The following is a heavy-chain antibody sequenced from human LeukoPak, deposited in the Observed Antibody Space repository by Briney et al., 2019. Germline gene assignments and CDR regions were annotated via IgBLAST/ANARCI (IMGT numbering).Heavy chain of an antibody. CDR2: ISYDGSNK. CDR3: AKDKDSGEPVAGPSFFDY. J-gene: IGHJ4*02. V-gene: IGHV3-30*18. D-gene: IGHD6-19*01. CDR1: GFTFSSYG. Sequence: PGGSLRLSCAASGFTFSSYGMHCVPQAPGKGLEWVAVISYDGSNKYYADSVKGRLTISRDNSKNTLYLQMNSLRAEDTAVYYCAKDKDSGEPVAGPSFFDYWGQGTLVTVSS.